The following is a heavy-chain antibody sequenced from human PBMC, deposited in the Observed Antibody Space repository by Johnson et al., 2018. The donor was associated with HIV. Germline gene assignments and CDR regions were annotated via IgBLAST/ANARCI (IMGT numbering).Heavy chain of an antibody. CDR1: GFTFSSYD. J-gene: IGHJ3*02. Sequence: VQLVESGGGLVQPGGSLRLSCAASGFTFSSYDMHWVRQATGKGLEWVSAIGTAGNTYYADSVKGRLTISRDNSKNTLYLQMNKLRAEDTAVYFCASQVRGLRLGVDAFDIWGQGTMVTVSS. CDR3: ASQVRGLRLGVDAFDI. CDR2: IGTAGNT. V-gene: IGHV3-13*01. D-gene: IGHD3-16*01.